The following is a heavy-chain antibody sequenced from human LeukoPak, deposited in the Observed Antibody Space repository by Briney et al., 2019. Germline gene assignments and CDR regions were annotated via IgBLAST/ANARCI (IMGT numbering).Heavy chain of an antibody. CDR1: GFTVSSNY. V-gene: IGHV3-53*01. Sequence: GGSLRLSCAASGFTVSSNYMSWVRQAPGKGLEWVSVIYSGGSTYYADSAKGRFTISRDNSKNTLYPQMNSLRAEDTAVYYCARERADYDFWSGPTYYYYYMDVWGKGTTVTVSS. D-gene: IGHD3-3*01. CDR3: ARERADYDFWSGPTYYYYYMDV. CDR2: IYSGGST. J-gene: IGHJ6*03.